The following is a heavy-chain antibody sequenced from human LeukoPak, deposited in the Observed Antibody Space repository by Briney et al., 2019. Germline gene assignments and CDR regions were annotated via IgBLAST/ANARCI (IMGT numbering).Heavy chain of an antibody. Sequence: ASVKVSCKASGYTFTGYYMHWVRQAPGQGLEWMGWMNPNSGNTGYAQKFQGRVTITRNTSISTAYMELSSLRSEDTAMYYCARGRPYSSGLNWFDPWGQGTLVTVSS. CDR2: MNPNSGNT. J-gene: IGHJ5*02. D-gene: IGHD6-19*01. CDR1: GYTFTGYY. V-gene: IGHV1-8*03. CDR3: ARGRPYSSGLNWFDP.